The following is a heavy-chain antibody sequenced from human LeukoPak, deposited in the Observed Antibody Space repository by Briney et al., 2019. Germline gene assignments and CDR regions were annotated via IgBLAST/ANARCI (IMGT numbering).Heavy chain of an antibody. Sequence: PGGSLRLSCAASGFTLSSYWMSWVRQAPGKGLEWVANIKQDGSEKYYVDSVKGRFTISRDNAENSRYLQMNSLRADVTAVYYCARGFRGANWFDPWGQGTLVTVSS. CDR1: GFTLSSYW. J-gene: IGHJ5*02. D-gene: IGHD3-10*01. V-gene: IGHV3-7*05. CDR3: ARGFRGANWFDP. CDR2: IKQDGSEK.